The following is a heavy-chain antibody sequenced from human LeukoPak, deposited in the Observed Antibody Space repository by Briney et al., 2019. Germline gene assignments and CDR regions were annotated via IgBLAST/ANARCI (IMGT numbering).Heavy chain of an antibody. J-gene: IGHJ4*02. CDR3: ARTGYSSGWYGGFDY. D-gene: IGHD6-19*01. CDR1: GYTFTTYW. V-gene: IGHV5-51*01. CDR2: IYPGDSDT. Sequence: KVSCKASGYTFTTYWIGWVRQMPGKGLEWMGIIYPGDSDTRYSPSFQGQVTISADKSISTAYLLWSSLKASDVAMYYCARTGYSSGWYGGFDYWGQGTLVTVSS.